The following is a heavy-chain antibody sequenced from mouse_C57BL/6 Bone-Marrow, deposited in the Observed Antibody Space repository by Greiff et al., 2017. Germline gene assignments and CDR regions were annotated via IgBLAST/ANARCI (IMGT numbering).Heavy chain of an antibody. CDR1: GYTFTDYE. J-gene: IGHJ4*01. CDR2: LDPETGGT. V-gene: IGHV1-15*01. CDR3: TRDGGWLRIYYAMDY. Sequence: VKLHQSGAELVRPGASVTLSCKASGYTFTDYEMHWVKQTPVHGLEWIGALDPETGGTAYNQKFKGKAILTADKSSSTAYMELRSLTSEDSAVYYCTRDGGWLRIYYAMDYWGQGTSVTVSS. D-gene: IGHD2-3*01.